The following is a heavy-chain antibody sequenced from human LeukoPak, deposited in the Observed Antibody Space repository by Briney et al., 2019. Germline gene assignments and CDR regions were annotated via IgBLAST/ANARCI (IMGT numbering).Heavy chain of an antibody. CDR2: IYYSGST. CDR3: ARGSRDGYNELHFDY. CDR1: GGYFSSYY. V-gene: IGHV4-59*01. J-gene: IGHJ4*02. Sequence: PSETLSLTCTVSGGYFSSYYWSWIRQPPGKGLEWIGYIYYSGSTNYNPSLKSRVTISVDTSKNQFSLKLSSVTAADRAVYYCARGSRDGYNELHFDYWGQGTLVTVSS. D-gene: IGHD5-24*01.